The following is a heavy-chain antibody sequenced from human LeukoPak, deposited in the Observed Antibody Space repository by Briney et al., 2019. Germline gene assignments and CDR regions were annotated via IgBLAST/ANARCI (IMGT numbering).Heavy chain of an antibody. J-gene: IGHJ3*02. CDR2: INAGNGNT. Sequence: GASVKVSCKASGYIFTNHAMHWVRQAPGQGLEWMGWINAGNGNTKYSQKFQGRVTITRDTSASTAYMELSSLRSEDTAVYYCARVFVGYYGSGSYYNAAFDIWGQGTMVTVSS. CDR3: ARVFVGYYGSGSYYNAAFDI. V-gene: IGHV1-3*01. D-gene: IGHD3-10*01. CDR1: GYIFTNHA.